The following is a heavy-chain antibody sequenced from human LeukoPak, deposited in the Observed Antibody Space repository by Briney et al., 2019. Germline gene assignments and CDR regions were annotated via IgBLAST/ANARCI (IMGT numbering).Heavy chain of an antibody. Sequence: SETLSLTSTVSGGSISSSNYYWGWIRQSPGKGLEWMGTIYYSGSTYYNPSLKSRVTISVDTSKNQFSLQLNSVTPEDTALYYCVRFSDVPIAARSYYFDYWGQGILVTVSS. CDR1: GGSISSSNYY. D-gene: IGHD6-6*01. CDR3: VRFSDVPIAARSYYFDY. V-gene: IGHV4-39*07. CDR2: IYYSGST. J-gene: IGHJ4*02.